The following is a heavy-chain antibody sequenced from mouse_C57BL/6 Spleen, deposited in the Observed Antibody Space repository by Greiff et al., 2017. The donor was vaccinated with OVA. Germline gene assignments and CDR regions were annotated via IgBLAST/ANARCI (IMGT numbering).Heavy chain of an antibody. D-gene: IGHD1-1*01. Sequence: VHLVESGAELVKPGASVKISCKASGYAFSSYWMNWVKQRPGKGLEWIGQIYPGDGDTNYNGKFKGKATLTADKSSSTAYMQLSSLTSEDSAVYFCARWNYYGSSYVFYYFDYWGQGTTLTVSS. CDR1: GYAFSSYW. V-gene: IGHV1-80*01. J-gene: IGHJ2*01. CDR3: ARWNYYGSSYVFYYFDY. CDR2: IYPGDGDT.